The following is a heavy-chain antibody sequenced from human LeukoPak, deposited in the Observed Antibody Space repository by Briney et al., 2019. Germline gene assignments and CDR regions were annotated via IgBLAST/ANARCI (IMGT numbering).Heavy chain of an antibody. CDR2: IYHSGST. CDR1: GGIISSGGYS. D-gene: IGHD4-17*01. Sequence: TLSLTCAVSGGIISSGGYSWSWIRQPPGKGLEWIGYIYHSGSTYYNPSLKSRVAISVDRSKNQFSLKLSSVTAADTAVYYCARNTVTTSYYFDYWGQGTLVTVSS. J-gene: IGHJ4*02. V-gene: IGHV4-30-2*01. CDR3: ARNTVTTSYYFDY.